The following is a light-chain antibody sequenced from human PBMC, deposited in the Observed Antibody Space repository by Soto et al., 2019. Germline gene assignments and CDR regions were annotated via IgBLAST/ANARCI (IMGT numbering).Light chain of an antibody. CDR1: QVISTS. Sequence: DIQLTQSPSFLSPSIGESVTITCRASQVISTSLAWYQVKPGKAPKLLIYAASTLESGFPSRFSATVSGTEFSLTITSLQPEDFATYYCQQLFDSPITSGQGTRLEIK. CDR2: AAS. J-gene: IGKJ5*01. V-gene: IGKV1-9*01. CDR3: QQLFDSPIT.